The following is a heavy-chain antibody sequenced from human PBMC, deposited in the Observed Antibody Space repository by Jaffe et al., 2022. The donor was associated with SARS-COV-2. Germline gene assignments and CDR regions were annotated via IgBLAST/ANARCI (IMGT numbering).Heavy chain of an antibody. V-gene: IGHV4-59*01. D-gene: IGHD2-15*01. CDR3: ARAPRYCSGGSCHPLHFDS. J-gene: IGHJ4*02. CDR1: GASITSYS. Sequence: QVHLEESGPGLVKPSETLSLTCTVSGASITSYSWNWIRQPPGRGLEWIAYISYSGSPNYNPSLKSRVTTSVDTSKNQFSLKLNSVTAADTAIYYCARAPRYCSGGSCHPLHFDSWGQGTLVTVYS. CDR2: ISYSGSP.